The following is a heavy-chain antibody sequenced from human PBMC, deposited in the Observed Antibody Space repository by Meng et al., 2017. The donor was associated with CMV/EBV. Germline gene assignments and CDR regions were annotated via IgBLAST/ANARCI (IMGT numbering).Heavy chain of an antibody. Sequence: GESLKISCAASGFTVSSNYISWVRQAPGKGLEWVSVIYSGGSTYYADSVKGRFTISRDNSKNTLHLQMNSLRAEDTAVYYCARDLNVVVPAAMGGTTAKNKLGYYYYGMDVWGQGTTVTVSS. CDR2: IYSGGST. CDR1: GFTVSSNY. J-gene: IGHJ6*02. D-gene: IGHD2-2*01. CDR3: ARDLNVVVPAAMGGTTAKNKLGYYYYGMDV. V-gene: IGHV3-66*01.